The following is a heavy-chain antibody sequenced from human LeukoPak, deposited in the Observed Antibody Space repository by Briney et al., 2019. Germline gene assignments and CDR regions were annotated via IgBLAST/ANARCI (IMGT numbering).Heavy chain of an antibody. CDR1: GFTFSSYA. CDR3: AKKWGVSYYYDSSGYFSGAFDI. J-gene: IGHJ3*02. Sequence: PGGSLRLSCAASGFTFSSYAMSWVRQAPGKGLEWVSAISGSGGSTYYADSVKGRFTISRDNSKNTLYLQMNSLRAEDTAVYYCAKKWGVSYYYDSSGYFSGAFDIWGQGTMVTVSS. V-gene: IGHV3-23*01. D-gene: IGHD3-22*01. CDR2: ISGSGGST.